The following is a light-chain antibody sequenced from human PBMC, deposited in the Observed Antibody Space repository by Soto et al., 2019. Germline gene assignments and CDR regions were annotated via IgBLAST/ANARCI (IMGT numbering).Light chain of an antibody. Sequence: QSVLTQPPSVSAAPGQRVTISCTGSSSNIGAGYEAHWYQQVPGTAPKLLIYENNNRPSGVPDRFSGSKSGTSASLAITELQAEDEAEYYCQSYDSSLSGDVFGTGTKLTVL. CDR2: ENN. J-gene: IGLJ1*01. CDR1: SSNIGAGYE. CDR3: QSYDSSLSGDV. V-gene: IGLV1-40*01.